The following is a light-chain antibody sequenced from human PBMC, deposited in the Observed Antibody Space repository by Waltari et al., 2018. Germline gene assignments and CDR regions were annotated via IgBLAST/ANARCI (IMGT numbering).Light chain of an antibody. CDR3: ALYMGSGIWV. CDR1: SGSLSTTSY. V-gene: IGLV8-61*01. J-gene: IGLJ3*02. CDR2: KAN. Sequence: QTVVTQEPSLSVSPGGTVTLTCALSSGSLSTTSYATWYQQTPGQAPRTLVYKANPRSSGVPDRFSGSIIGNTAALTITGAQADDESDYYCALYMGSGIWVFGGGTRLTVL.